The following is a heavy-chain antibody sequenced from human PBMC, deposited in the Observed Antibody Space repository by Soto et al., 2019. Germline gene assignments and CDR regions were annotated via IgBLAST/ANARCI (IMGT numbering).Heavy chain of an antibody. V-gene: IGHV1-8*01. D-gene: IGHD2-21*01. CDR1: GYTFATYD. Sequence: QVQLVQSGAEVKTPGASVKVSCKASGYTFATYDINWVRQAPGQGLEWMGWMNPNSGNTGYAQKFQGRLTMTRDTALSLAHMELSSLRNEDTAVYYCARSDGYNFNWLDSRGQGTLVTVSA. CDR3: ARSDGYNFNWLDS. CDR2: MNPNSGNT. J-gene: IGHJ5*01.